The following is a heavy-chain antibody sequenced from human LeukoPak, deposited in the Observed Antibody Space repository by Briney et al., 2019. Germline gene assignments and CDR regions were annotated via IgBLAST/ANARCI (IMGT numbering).Heavy chain of an antibody. J-gene: IGHJ4*02. CDR3: ATEPSRSYSFDHLDF. V-gene: IGHV1-69*04. CDR2: VVPMFGIR. Sequence: SVKVSCKASGGTFSSYAISWVRQAPGQGLEWMGRVVPMFGIRNYPQTFRGRVNITADKATNTVYMELRSLRAEDTAIYYCATEPSRSYSFDHLDFWGLGTPVTVSS. D-gene: IGHD5-12*01. CDR1: GGTFSSYA.